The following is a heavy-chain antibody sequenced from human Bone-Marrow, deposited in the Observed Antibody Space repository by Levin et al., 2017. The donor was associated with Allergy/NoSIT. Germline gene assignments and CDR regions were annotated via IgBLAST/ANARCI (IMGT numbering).Heavy chain of an antibody. D-gene: IGHD6-19*01. CDR2: FYSGGST. Sequence: GESLKISCAASGFSVSNNYMSWVRQAPGKGLEWVSVFYSGGSTYYTDSVKGRFTISRDSSRNTLYLQMNTLRVEDTAVYYCAKGMYSSGRVPHSAFDIWGQGTMVTVSA. CDR1: GFSVSNNY. J-gene: IGHJ3*02. V-gene: IGHV3-66*01. CDR3: AKGMYSSGRVPHSAFDI.